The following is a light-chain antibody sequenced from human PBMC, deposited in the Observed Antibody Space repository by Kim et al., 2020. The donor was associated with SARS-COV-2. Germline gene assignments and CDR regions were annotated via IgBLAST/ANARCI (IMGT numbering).Light chain of an antibody. J-gene: IGLJ2*01. V-gene: IGLV3-19*01. CDR2: GKN. CDR3: NSRDSSGNHVV. Sequence: SSEQTQDPAVSVALGQTVRITCQGDSLRSYYASWYQQKPGQAPVLVIYGKNNRPSGIPDRFSGSSSGNTASLTITGAQAEDEADYYCNSRDSSGNHVVFGGGTQLTVL. CDR1: SLRSYY.